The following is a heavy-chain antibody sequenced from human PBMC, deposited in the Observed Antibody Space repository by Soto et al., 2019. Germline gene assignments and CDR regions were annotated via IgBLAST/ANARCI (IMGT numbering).Heavy chain of an antibody. V-gene: IGHV4-4*07. D-gene: IGHD1-7*01. CDR1: GGSISSYY. CDR2: IYTSGST. Sequence: QVQLQESGPGLVKPSETLSLTCTVSGGSISSYYWSWIRQPAGKGLEWIGRIYTSGSTNYNPSLKNRVTKLVGTFKHQFPLELGSVAAADAAVYYCSRDQIGHPGVTGTISWFDPWGQGTLVTVSS. J-gene: IGHJ5*02. CDR3: SRDQIGHPGVTGTISWFDP.